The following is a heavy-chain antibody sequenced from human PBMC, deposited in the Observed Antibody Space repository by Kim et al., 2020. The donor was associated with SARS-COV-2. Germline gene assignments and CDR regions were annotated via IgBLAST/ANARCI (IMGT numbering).Heavy chain of an antibody. V-gene: IGHV1-24*01. CDR2: FDPEDGET. Sequence: ASVKVSCKVSGYTLTELSMHWVRQAPGKGLEWMGGFDPEDGETIYAQKFQGRVTMTEDTSTDTAYMELSSLRSEDTAVYYCATDPPESGGSYFFDYWGQGTLVTVSS. CDR3: ATDPPESGGSYFFDY. CDR1: GYTLTELS. J-gene: IGHJ4*02. D-gene: IGHD1-26*01.